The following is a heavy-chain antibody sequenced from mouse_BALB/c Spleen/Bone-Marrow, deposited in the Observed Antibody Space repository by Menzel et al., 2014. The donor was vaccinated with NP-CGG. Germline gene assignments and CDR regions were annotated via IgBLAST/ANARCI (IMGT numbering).Heavy chain of an antibody. V-gene: IGHV1-69*02. D-gene: IGHD2-4*01. CDR2: IYPSDSYT. Sequence: QVQLQQSGAELVRPGASVKLSCKASGYTFTSYWINWVKQRPGQGLEWIGNIYPSDSYTNYNQKFKDKATLTVDKSSSTAYMQLSSPTSKDSAVYYCTRTYDYDEGGFDYWGQGTTLTVSS. CDR1: GYTFTSYW. CDR3: TRTYDYDEGGFDY. J-gene: IGHJ2*01.